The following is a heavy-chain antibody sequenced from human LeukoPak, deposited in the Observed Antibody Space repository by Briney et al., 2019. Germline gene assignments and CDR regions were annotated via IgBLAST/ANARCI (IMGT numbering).Heavy chain of an antibody. CDR1: GFTFSSYW. CDR2: MNQDGREK. J-gene: IGHJ3*02. V-gene: IGHV3-7*01. D-gene: IGHD6-19*01. CDR3: ARDGAVPRAFDI. Sequence: GGSLRLSCAASGFTFSSYWMTWVRQAPGNGLEWVAKMNQDGREKYYVDSVKGRFTISRDNAKNSLYLQMNSLRAEDTAVYYCARDGAVPRAFDIWGQGTMVPVSS.